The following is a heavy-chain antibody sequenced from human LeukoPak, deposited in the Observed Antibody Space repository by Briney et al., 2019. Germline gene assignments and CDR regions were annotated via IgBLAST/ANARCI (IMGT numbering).Heavy chain of an antibody. D-gene: IGHD3-10*01. CDR2: IRNKAYGGTT. CDR1: GFTFGDYA. Sequence: GGSLRLSCTASGFTFGDYAMSWVRQAPGKGLEWVGFIRNKAYGGTTEYAASVKGRFTISRDDSKSIAYLQMNSLKTEDTAVYFCATFYYGSGTYSPYYYYYYMDVWGKGTTVIISS. J-gene: IGHJ6*03. CDR3: ATFYYGSGTYSPYYYYYYMDV. V-gene: IGHV3-49*04.